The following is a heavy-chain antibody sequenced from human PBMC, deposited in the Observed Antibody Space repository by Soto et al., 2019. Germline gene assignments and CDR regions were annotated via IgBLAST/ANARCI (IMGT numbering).Heavy chain of an antibody. D-gene: IGHD3-22*01. CDR3: ARANMYYDSSGYYRYYFDY. V-gene: IGHV4-31*03. Sequence: NHSETLSLTCTVSGGSISSGGYYWSWIRQHPGKGLEWIGYIYYSGSTYYNPSLKSRVTISVDTSKNQFSLKLSSVTAADTAVYYCARANMYYDSSGYYRYYFDYWGQGTLVTVSS. CDR2: IYYSGST. J-gene: IGHJ4*02. CDR1: GGSISSGGYY.